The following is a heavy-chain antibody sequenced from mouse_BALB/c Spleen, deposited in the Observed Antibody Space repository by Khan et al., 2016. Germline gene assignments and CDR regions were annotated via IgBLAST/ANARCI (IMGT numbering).Heavy chain of an antibody. Sequence: QVRLQQSGTELVRPGASVKLSCKASGYSFTRYWMNWVKQRPGQGLEWIGMIHPSDSESRLNQKFKDKATLTVDNSSSLAYMQLSSPTSEDSAVYYCTRSAYGNHPYYAMDYWGQGTSVTVSS. CDR3: TRSAYGNHPYYAMDY. D-gene: IGHD2-1*01. J-gene: IGHJ4*01. CDR1: GYSFTRYW. V-gene: IGHV1-61*01. CDR2: IHPSDSES.